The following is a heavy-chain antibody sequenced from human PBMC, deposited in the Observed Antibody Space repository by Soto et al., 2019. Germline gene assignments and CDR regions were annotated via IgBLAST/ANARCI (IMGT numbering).Heavy chain of an antibody. V-gene: IGHV3-74*01. D-gene: IGHD3-3*01. CDR3: ASWVPRTRPLYDFWSGYPYPLGSVNYYYYMDV. CDR2: INSDGSST. Sequence: GGSLRLSCAASGFTFSSYWMHWVRQAPGKGLVWVSRINSDGSSTSYADSVKGRFTISRDNAKNTLYLQMNSLRAEDTAVYYCASWVPRTRPLYDFWSGYPYPLGSVNYYYYMDVWGKGTTVTVSS. CDR1: GFTFSSYW. J-gene: IGHJ6*03.